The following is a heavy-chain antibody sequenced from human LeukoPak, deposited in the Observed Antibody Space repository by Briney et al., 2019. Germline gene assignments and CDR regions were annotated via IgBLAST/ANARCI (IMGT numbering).Heavy chain of an antibody. D-gene: IGHD3-3*01. CDR3: ARDRGFLEWLPNDL. Sequence: ASVKVSCKASGGTFSSYAISWVRQAPGQRLEWMGWINAGNGNTKYSQKFQGRVTITRDTSASTAYMELSSLRSEDTAVYYCARDRGFLEWLPNDLWGQGTLVTVSS. CDR1: GGTFSSYA. J-gene: IGHJ4*02. V-gene: IGHV1-3*01. CDR2: INAGNGNT.